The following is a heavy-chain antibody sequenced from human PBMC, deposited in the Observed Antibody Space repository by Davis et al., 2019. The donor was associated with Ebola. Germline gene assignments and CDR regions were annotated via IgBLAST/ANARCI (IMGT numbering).Heavy chain of an antibody. J-gene: IGHJ4*02. V-gene: IGHV3-43D*03. CDR2: ISWDGRSA. CDR1: GFTFGDYA. D-gene: IGHD3-22*01. CDR3: TAYDSTFRNY. Sequence: GESLKISCAASGFTFGDYAMHWVRQAPGKGLEWDSLISWDGRSAAYADSVRDRFSISRDNSRNFLYLQMNGLRAEDTALYYCTAYDSTFRNYWGQGTLVTVSS.